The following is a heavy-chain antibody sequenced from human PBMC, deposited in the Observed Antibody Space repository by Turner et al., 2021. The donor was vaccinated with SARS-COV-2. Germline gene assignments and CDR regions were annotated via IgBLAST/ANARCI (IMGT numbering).Heavy chain of an antibody. Sequence: QVQLHLLGVGLLLPSVLLSLSSAVHGGPFRGYYWRWIRQPPGKGLDWIGEINHRGSTNYNPSLKSRISISIDTTKNQVSLNLNSVTAADTAVYYCARACREGFDPWGQGTLVTVSS. V-gene: IGHV4-34*01. CDR2: INHRGST. D-gene: IGHD1-26*01. CDR1: GGPFRGYY. J-gene: IGHJ5*02. CDR3: ARACREGFDP.